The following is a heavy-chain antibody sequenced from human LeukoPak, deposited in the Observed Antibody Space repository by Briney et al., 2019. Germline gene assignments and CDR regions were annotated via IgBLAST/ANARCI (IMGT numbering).Heavy chain of an antibody. D-gene: IGHD1-1*01. CDR2: IYYSGST. CDR1: RGSTSTYY. J-gene: IGHJ5*02. CDR3: ARPVPSRLGWFDP. Sequence: SETLSLTCTVSRGSTSTYYWSWIRQPAGKGLEWIGSIYYSGSTYYNPSLKSRVTISVDTSKNQFSLKLSSVTAADTAVYYCARPVPSRLGWFDPWGQGTLVTVSS. V-gene: IGHV4-59*05.